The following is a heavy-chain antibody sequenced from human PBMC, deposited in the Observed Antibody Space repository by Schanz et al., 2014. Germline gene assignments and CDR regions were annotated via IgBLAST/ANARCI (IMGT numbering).Heavy chain of an antibody. J-gene: IGHJ3*02. Sequence: QVQLVQSGGEVKKPGASATVSCKASGYTFNNHGISWVRQAPGQGLEWMGWMNPNSGNTGYAQRFQGRVTMTRNTSITTAYLELSSLRSGDTAVYYCARGLGDERWLDLNEAFDIWGQGTIVTVSS. D-gene: IGHD6-19*01. CDR1: GYTFNNHG. V-gene: IGHV1-8*02. CDR2: MNPNSGNT. CDR3: ARGLGDERWLDLNEAFDI.